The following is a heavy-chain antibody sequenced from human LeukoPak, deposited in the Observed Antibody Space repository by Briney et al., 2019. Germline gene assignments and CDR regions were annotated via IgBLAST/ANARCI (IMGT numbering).Heavy chain of an antibody. CDR2: INPGDSDI. J-gene: IGHJ4*02. D-gene: IGHD4-23*01. Sequence: GESLKISCKASGYSFTSYWIGWVRQMPGKGLEWMGIINPGDSDIRYSPSFQGQVTISADNSITTAYLQRSGLKASDTAMYYCARHPTVGSTFYFDFWGQGTLVTVSS. CDR1: GYSFTSYW. CDR3: ARHPTVGSTFYFDF. V-gene: IGHV5-51*01.